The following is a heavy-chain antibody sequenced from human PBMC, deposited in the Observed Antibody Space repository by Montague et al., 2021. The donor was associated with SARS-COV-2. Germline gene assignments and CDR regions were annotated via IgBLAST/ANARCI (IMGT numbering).Heavy chain of an antibody. CDR1: GGSISSYY. CDR2: IYYSGST. D-gene: IGHD2-8*01. V-gene: IGHV4-59*08. J-gene: IGHJ4*02. Sequence: SETLSLTCTVSGGSISSYYWRWIRQPPGKGLEWIGYIYYSGSTNYNPSLKSRVTISVDTSKNQFSLKLSSVTAADTAVYYCARLAVGYCTNGVCYTAFDYWGQGTLVTVSS. CDR3: ARLAVGYCTNGVCYTAFDY.